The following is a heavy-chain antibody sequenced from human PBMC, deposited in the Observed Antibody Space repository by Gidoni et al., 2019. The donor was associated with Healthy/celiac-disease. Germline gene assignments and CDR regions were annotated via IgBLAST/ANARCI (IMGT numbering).Heavy chain of an antibody. J-gene: IGHJ3*02. CDR2: IFHSGST. V-gene: IGHV4-30-2*01. D-gene: IGHD2-15*01. CDR1: GGSISSGGYS. Sequence: QLQLQEYGAGLAKTSQTLALTCAVSGGSISSGGYSWSWIRQPPGKGLEGMGSIFHSGSTYYNPSLKRRVTISVDRSKTQFSLKLSSVTAADTAVYYCARVSVSAADAFDIWGQGTMVTVSS. CDR3: ARVSVSAADAFDI.